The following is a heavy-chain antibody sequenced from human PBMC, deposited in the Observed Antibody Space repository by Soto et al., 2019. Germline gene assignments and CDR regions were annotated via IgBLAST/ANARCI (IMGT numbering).Heavy chain of an antibody. V-gene: IGHV3-73*02. D-gene: IGHD1-20*01. CDR3: TGITKGNEAFDI. CDR1: GFIFSGSA. Sequence: EVQLVESGGGLVQPGGSLKLSCAASGFIFSGSAMHWVRQASGKGLEWVGRIRTKANNYETAYAASVKGRFTIFRDDSKNTAYLQMNSLKSEDTAVYYCTGITKGNEAFDIWGQGTMVTVSS. J-gene: IGHJ3*02. CDR2: IRTKANNYET.